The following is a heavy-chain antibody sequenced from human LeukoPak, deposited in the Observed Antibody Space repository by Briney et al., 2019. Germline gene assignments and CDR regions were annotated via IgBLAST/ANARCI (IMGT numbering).Heavy chain of an antibody. CDR3: AKDYYGSGSQLGRDAFDI. J-gene: IGHJ3*02. Sequence: GGSLRLSCATSGFTFSNYAMSWVRQGPGKGLEWVSAISKSGGRTDYTTAVKGRLTISRDNSKNTLYLQMNSLRVEDTAVYYCAKDYYGSGSQLGRDAFDIWGQGTMVTVSS. V-gene: IGHV3-23*01. CDR1: GFTFSNYA. D-gene: IGHD3-10*01. CDR2: ISKSGGRT.